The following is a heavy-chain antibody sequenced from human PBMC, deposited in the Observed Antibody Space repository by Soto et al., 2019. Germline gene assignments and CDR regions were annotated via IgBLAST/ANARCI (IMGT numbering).Heavy chain of an antibody. D-gene: IGHD2-8*01. CDR2: ISYDGSNK. V-gene: IGHV3-30-3*01. CDR3: ARVGRYCSNGVCYTYYYYYGMDV. CDR1: GFTFNNYA. J-gene: IGHJ6*02. Sequence: QVQLVESGGGVVQPGRSLRLSCAASGFTFNNYAMHWVRQAPGKGLEWVALISYDGSNKYYADSVKGRFTISRDSSKDTLFLQMNSLRAEDTAVYYCARVGRYCSNGVCYTYYYYYGMDVWGQGTTVTVSS.